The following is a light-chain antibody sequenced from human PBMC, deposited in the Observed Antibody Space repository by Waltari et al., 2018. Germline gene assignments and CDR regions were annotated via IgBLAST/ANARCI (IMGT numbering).Light chain of an antibody. CDR1: SSDIGRYAI. Sequence: QSALTQPAAVSGSPGQSVTISCIGASSDIGRYAIVSWYQHHPCNAPKLVISDVSKRPSGVSDRFSGSKSCDTASLTISGLQFEDEADYYCCSYAGNYVWVFGGGTRLTVL. CDR3: CSYAGNYVWV. J-gene: IGLJ3*02. CDR2: DVS. V-gene: IGLV2-23*02.